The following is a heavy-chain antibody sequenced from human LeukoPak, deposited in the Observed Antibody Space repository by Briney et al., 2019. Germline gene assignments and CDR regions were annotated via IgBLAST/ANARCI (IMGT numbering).Heavy chain of an antibody. D-gene: IGHD2-8*01. CDR2: INHSGST. Sequence: PSETLSLTCAVYGGSFSGYYWSWIRQPPGKGLEWIGEINHSGSTNYNPSLKSRVTISVDTSKNQFSLKLSSVTAADTAVYYCARVMVYATYYYYYYMDVWGKGTTVTVSS. CDR3: ARVMVYATYYYYYYMDV. V-gene: IGHV4-34*01. CDR1: GGSFSGYY. J-gene: IGHJ6*03.